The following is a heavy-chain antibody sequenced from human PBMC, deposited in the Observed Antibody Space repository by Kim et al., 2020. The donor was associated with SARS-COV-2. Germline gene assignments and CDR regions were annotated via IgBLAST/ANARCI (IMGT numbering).Heavy chain of an antibody. D-gene: IGHD3-9*01. CDR2: IRFSR. V-gene: IGHV3-48*02. Sequence: GGSLRLSCAASGFKFTDYSFNWVRQAPGKGLEWISYIRFSRDYADSVKGRFTMFRDDATNSVFLQMNDLTDEDTARYFCVRDYEWAFDFWGQGTMVTVSP. J-gene: IGHJ3*01. CDR1: GFKFTDYS. CDR3: VRDYEWAFDF.